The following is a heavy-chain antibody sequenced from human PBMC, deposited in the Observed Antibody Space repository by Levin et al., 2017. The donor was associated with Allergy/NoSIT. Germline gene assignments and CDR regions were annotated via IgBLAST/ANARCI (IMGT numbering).Heavy chain of an antibody. CDR2: ISPGGRST. CDR3: AKDRQILDSFEC. Sequence: GGSLRLSCAASGFTFNSCDMSWVRQAPGKGLEWVSGISPGGRSTYYADSVKGRFTISRDNSKNSLYLQMNSLTAEDTAVYYCAKDRQILDSFECWGQGTLVTVSS. V-gene: IGHV3-23*01. CDR1: GFTFNSCD. J-gene: IGHJ4*02. D-gene: IGHD1-26*01.